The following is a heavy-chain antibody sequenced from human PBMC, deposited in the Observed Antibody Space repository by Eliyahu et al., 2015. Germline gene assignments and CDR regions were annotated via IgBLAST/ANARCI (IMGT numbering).Heavy chain of an antibody. D-gene: IGHD1-26*01. CDR3: ARDPHHLSGSYYPGGN. J-gene: IGHJ4*02. Sequence: EVQLVESGGGLVQPGGSLRLSCAXSGFXFXSXWMXXVRQAPGKGLVWVSRINSDGSSTSYADSVKGRFTISRDNAKNTLYLQMNSLRAEDTAVYYCARDPHHLSGSYYPGGNWGQGTLVTVSS. CDR1: GFXFXSXW. V-gene: IGHV3-74*01. CDR2: INSDGSST.